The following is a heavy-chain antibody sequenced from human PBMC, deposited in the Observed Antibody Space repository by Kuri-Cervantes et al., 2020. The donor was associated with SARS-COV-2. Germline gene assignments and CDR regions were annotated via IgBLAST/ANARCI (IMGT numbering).Heavy chain of an antibody. V-gene: IGHV1-69*06. Sequence: SVKVSCKASGGTFSSYAISWVRQAPGQGLEWMGGIIPIFGTANYAQKFQGRVTITADKSTSTAYVELSSLRSEDTAVYYCATERGHYYDFWSGYQAGGMDVWGQGTTVTVSS. CDR1: GGTFSSYA. CDR2: IIPIFGTA. J-gene: IGHJ6*02. D-gene: IGHD3-3*01. CDR3: ATERGHYYDFWSGYQAGGMDV.